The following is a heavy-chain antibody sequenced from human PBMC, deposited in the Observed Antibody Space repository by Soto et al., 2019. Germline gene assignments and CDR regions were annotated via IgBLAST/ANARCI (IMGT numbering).Heavy chain of an antibody. V-gene: IGHV4-59*01. CDR1: GESISIYN. CDR2: IYSTGST. CDR3: ARASPEVVLVPSAPPYYYYGVDV. D-gene: IGHD3-3*01. Sequence: SETLSLTCTISGESISIYNWSWIRKPPGKGLEWIGFIYSTGSTNYNPSLKSRVTISVDTSKNQFSLKLRSVTAADTAVFYCARASPEVVLVPSAPPYYYYGVDVWGQGTTVT. J-gene: IGHJ6*02.